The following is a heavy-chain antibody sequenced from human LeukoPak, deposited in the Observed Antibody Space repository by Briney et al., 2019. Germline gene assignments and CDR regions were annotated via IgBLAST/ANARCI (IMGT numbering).Heavy chain of an antibody. CDR1: GGSVSDYY. D-gene: IGHD2/OR15-2a*01. Sequence: PSETLSLTCTISGGSVSDYYWSWIRQSPGKGLEWIGYIYHTGSTSYSPSLKSRVTISVDTSKNQFSLKLSSVTAADTAVYYCARDRIYPNYMDVWGKGTTVTISS. CDR2: IYHTGST. J-gene: IGHJ6*03. V-gene: IGHV4-59*02. CDR3: ARDRIYPNYMDV.